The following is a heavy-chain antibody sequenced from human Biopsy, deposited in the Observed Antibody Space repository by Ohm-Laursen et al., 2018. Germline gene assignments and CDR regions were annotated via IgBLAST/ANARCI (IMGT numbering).Heavy chain of an antibody. CDR2: IVTFFGTV. CDR1: GGSFSNYA. Sequence: SSEKVSCNFSGGSFSNYAISWVRQAPGQGLEWMGGIVTFFGTVKYAQRFQGRLTISTDRSTDTAYMELSSLTSEDTAVFYCASQTPRNPDILTGAFHYDMAVWGQGTTVTVSS. CDR3: ASQTPRNPDILTGAFHYDMAV. J-gene: IGHJ6*02. D-gene: IGHD3-9*01. V-gene: IGHV1-69*05.